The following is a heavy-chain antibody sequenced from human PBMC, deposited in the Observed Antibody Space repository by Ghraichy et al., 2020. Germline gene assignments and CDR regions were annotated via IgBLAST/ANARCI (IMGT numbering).Heavy chain of an antibody. D-gene: IGHD3-22*01. CDR2: INHSGST. CDR3: ARDLRHDSSGYLLGFSGNTFDY. CDR1: GGSFSGYY. J-gene: IGHJ4*02. V-gene: IGHV4-34*01. Sequence: SETLSLTCAVYGGSFSGYYWSWIRQPPGKGLEWIGEINHSGSTNYNPSLKSRVTISVDTSKNQFSLKLSSVTAADTAVYYCARDLRHDSSGYLLGFSGNTFDYWGQGTLVTVSS.